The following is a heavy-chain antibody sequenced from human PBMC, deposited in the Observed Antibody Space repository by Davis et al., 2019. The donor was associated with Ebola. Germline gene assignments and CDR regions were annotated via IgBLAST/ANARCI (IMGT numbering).Heavy chain of an antibody. Sequence: PGGSLRLSCAASGFTFSSYAMHWVRQAPGKGLEWVAVISYDGSNKYYADSVKGRFTISRDNAKNSLYLQMNSLRAEDTALYYCAKDGKGIVGATGHNWFDPWGQGTLVTVSS. V-gene: IGHV3-30-3*01. J-gene: IGHJ5*02. D-gene: IGHD1-26*01. CDR1: GFTFSSYA. CDR3: AKDGKGIVGATGHNWFDP. CDR2: ISYDGSNK.